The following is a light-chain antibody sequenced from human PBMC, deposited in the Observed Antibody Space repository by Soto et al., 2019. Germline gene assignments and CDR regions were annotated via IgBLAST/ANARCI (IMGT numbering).Light chain of an antibody. Sequence: QSALTQPASVSGSPGQSVTISCTGTSTNVGDFNYVPWYQHLPGRAPKLIIYDITNRPSGIPDRFSASKSGRTASLAITGLQAEDEAYYYCKSYSSSLSRVVFGGGTKVTVL. CDR1: STNVGDFNY. J-gene: IGLJ2*01. V-gene: IGLV2-14*03. CDR2: DIT. CDR3: KSYSSSLSRVV.